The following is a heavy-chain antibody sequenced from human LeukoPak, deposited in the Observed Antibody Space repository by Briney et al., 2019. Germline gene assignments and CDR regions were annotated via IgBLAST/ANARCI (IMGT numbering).Heavy chain of an antibody. CDR1: GGAITAVD. J-gene: IGHJ3*02. Sequence: TLSLTRTVSGGAITAVDWSWIRQPAGPARGYMGGIYSSGSTNYNPSLKSRVTMSVDTSKNQFSLKLASVTAADTAVYYCARGGTYSSSWYPGAFDIWGQGTMVTVSS. CDR3: ARGGTYSSSWYPGAFDI. D-gene: IGHD6-13*01. V-gene: IGHV4-4*07. CDR2: IYSSGST.